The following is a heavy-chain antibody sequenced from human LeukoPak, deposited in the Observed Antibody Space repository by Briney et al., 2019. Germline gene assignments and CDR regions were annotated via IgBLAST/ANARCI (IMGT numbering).Heavy chain of an antibody. Sequence: ASMKVSCKASGYTFSGYYMHWVRQAPGQGLEWMGWINPNSGGTDYAQKFQGRVTMTRDTSISTAYMELSRLRSDDTAVYYCASGDRVTMLRGGNIGYFDYWGQGTLVTVSS. CDR3: ASGDRVTMLRGGNIGYFDY. J-gene: IGHJ4*02. CDR2: INPNSGGT. D-gene: IGHD3-10*01. V-gene: IGHV1-2*02. CDR1: GYTFSGYY.